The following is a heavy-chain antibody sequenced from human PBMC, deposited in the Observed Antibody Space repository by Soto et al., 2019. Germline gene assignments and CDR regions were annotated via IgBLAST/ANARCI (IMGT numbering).Heavy chain of an antibody. J-gene: IGHJ5*02. D-gene: IGHD6-19*01. V-gene: IGHV1-46*01. CDR1: GYTFTSYY. CDR3: AREADIEVDGVLDWFDL. Sequence: ASVKVSCKASGYTFTSYYMHWVRQAPGQGLEWMGIINPSGGSTSYAQKFQGRVTMTRDTSTSTVYMELSSLRSEDTAVYDCAREADIEVDGVLDWFDLCGQGTLVTVSS. CDR2: INPSGGST.